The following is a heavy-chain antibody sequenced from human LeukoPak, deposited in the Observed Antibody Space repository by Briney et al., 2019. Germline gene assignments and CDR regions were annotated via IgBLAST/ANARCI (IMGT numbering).Heavy chain of an antibody. Sequence: GGSLRLSCAASGFTVSSNYMSWVRQAPGKGLEWVSVIYSGGSTYYADSVKGRFTISRDNSKNTLYLQMNSLRAEDTAVYYCARLVAVAGTPIDYWGQGTLVTVSS. CDR3: ARLVAVAGTPIDY. CDR2: IYSGGST. D-gene: IGHD6-19*01. CDR1: GFTVSSNY. V-gene: IGHV3-53*01. J-gene: IGHJ4*02.